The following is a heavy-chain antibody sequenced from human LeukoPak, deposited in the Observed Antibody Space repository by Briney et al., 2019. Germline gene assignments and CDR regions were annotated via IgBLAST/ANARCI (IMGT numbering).Heavy chain of an antibody. V-gene: IGHV4-30-2*01. CDR2: IYHSGST. CDR1: GGSISSGGYY. D-gene: IGHD2-2*01. Sequence: SQTLSLTCTVSGGSISSGGYYWSWIRQPPGKGLEWIGYIYHSGSTYYNPSLKSRVTMSVDTSKNQFSLKLSSVTAADTAVYYCARNIGYCSSTSCLYFDYWGQGTLVTVSS. CDR3: ARNIGYCSSTSCLYFDY. J-gene: IGHJ4*02.